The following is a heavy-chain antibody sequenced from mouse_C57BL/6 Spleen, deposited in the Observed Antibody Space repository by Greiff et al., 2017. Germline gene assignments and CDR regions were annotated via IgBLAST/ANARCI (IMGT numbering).Heavy chain of an antibody. CDR3: ARRITTVVDLYAMDY. Sequence: EVKLVESGGGLVQPGGSLKLSCAASGFTFSDYYMYWVRQTPEKRLEWVAYISNGGGSTYYPDTVKGRFTISRDNAKNTLYLQMSRLKSEDTAMYYCARRITTVVDLYAMDYWGQGTSVTVSS. V-gene: IGHV5-12*01. CDR2: ISNGGGST. D-gene: IGHD1-1*01. J-gene: IGHJ4*01. CDR1: GFTFSDYY.